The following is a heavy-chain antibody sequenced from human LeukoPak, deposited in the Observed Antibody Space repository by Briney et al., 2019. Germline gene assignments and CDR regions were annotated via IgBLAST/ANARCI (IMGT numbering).Heavy chain of an antibody. V-gene: IGHV3-48*04. CDR1: GFTFRSYA. J-gene: IGHJ4*02. CDR3: ARDYRSTFDY. Sequence: GVSLRLSSAASGFTFRSYAMSWVRQAPGKGLEWVSYISSSGTTISYTDSVKGRFTISRDNAKNSLYLQMNSLRAEDTAVYYCARDYRSTFDYRGQGTLVTVSS. CDR2: ISSSGTTI. D-gene: IGHD1-26*01.